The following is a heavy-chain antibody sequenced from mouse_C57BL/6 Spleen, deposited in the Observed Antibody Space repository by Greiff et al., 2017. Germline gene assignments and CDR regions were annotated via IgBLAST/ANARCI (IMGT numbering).Heavy chain of an antibody. CDR3: ARGYSNYRGAMGY. CDR1: GYTFTSYW. D-gene: IGHD2-5*01. CDR2: IYPGSGST. J-gene: IGHJ4*01. Sequence: QVQLQQPGAELVKPGASVKMSCKASGYTFTSYWITWVKQRPGQGLEWIGDIYPGSGSTNYNEKFKSKATLTVDTSSSTAYMQLSSLTSEDSAVYYCARGYSNYRGAMGYWGQGTSVTVSS. V-gene: IGHV1-55*01.